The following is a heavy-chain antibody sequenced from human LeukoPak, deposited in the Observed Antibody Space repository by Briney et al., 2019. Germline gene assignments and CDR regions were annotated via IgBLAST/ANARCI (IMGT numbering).Heavy chain of an antibody. Sequence: GGSLRLSCAASGFTFSSYWMHWVRQVPNQGLMWVSRINSDETISEYVDSVNGRFTVSRDNSKNTLYLQMNSLRAEDTAVYFCLYGGYFQHWGQGTLVTVSS. CDR3: LYGGYFQH. V-gene: IGHV3-74*01. CDR1: GFTFSSYW. CDR2: INSDETIS. D-gene: IGHD3-16*01. J-gene: IGHJ1*01.